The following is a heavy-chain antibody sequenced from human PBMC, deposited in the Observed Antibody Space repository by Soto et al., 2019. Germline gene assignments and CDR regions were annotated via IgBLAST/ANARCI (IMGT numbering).Heavy chain of an antibody. V-gene: IGHV3-30*18. Sequence: QVQLVESGGGVVQPGRSLRLSCAASGFTFYKYGMHWVRQAPGKGLEWVALISHDGSNKYYVDSVKGRFTIARDNSNNTVFLQMNSLRPEDTALYFCAKDDSNRWYNYYAMDVWGQGTTVTVSS. CDR2: ISHDGSNK. CDR1: GFTFYKYG. J-gene: IGHJ6*02. D-gene: IGHD3-22*01. CDR3: AKDDSNRWYNYYAMDV.